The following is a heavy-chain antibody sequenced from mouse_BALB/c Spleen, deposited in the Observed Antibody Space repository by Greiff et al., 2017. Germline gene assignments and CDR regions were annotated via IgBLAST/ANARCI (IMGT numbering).Heavy chain of an antibody. CDR1: GFSLTSYD. D-gene: IGHD2-10*01. V-gene: IGHV2-9-2*01. CDR2: IWTGGGT. CDR3: VRESYYGNPYAMDY. Sequence: VKLVESGPGLVAPSQSLSITCTVSGFSLTSYDISWIRQPPGKGLEWLGVIWTGGGTNYNSAFMSRLSISKDNSKSQVFLKMNSLQTDDTAIYYCVRESYYGNPYAMDYWGQGTSVTVSS. J-gene: IGHJ4*01.